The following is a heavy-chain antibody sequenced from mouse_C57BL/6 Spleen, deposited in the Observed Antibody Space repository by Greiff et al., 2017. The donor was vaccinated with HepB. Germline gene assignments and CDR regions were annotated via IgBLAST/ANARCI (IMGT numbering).Heavy chain of an antibody. CDR3: ARGKGIHYYGSSPFDY. D-gene: IGHD1-1*01. CDR1: GYTFTSYW. J-gene: IGHJ2*01. Sequence: VQLQQPGAELVKPGASVKLSCKASGYTFTSYWMHWVKQRPGRGLEWIGRIDPNSGGTKYNEKFKSKATLTVDKPSSTAYMQLSSLTSEDSAVYYCARGKGIHYYGSSPFDYWGQGTTLTVSS. CDR2: IDPNSGGT. V-gene: IGHV1-72*01.